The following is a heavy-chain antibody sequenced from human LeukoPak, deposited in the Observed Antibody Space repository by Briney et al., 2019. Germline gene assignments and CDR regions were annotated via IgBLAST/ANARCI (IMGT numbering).Heavy chain of an antibody. CDR3: ARATGRGYSYGGYYYYYMDV. V-gene: IGHV4-59*01. CDR1: GGSINNYY. D-gene: IGHD5-18*01. J-gene: IGHJ6*03. Sequence: PSETLSLTCTVSGGSINNYYWSWVRQPPGKGLEWIGYVFYTGYTHYNPSLKSRVTTSVDTSKNQFSLKLSSVTAADTAVYYCARATGRGYSYGGYYYYYMDVWGKGTTVTISS. CDR2: VFYTGYT.